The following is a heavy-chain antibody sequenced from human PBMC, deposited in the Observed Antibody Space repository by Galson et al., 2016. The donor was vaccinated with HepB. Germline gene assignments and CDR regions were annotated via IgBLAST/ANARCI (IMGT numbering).Heavy chain of an antibody. Sequence: SETLSLTCTVSGGSITSYYWSWIRQPPGKGLEWIGFIYYSGDTNNNPSLQSRVTLSVDMSKNQFSLELSSVTAADTAVYYCATTHITVRPRYYGMAVWGQGTPVTVSS. CDR2: IYYSGDT. D-gene: IGHD6-6*01. V-gene: IGHV4-59*01. J-gene: IGHJ6*02. CDR3: ATTHITVRPRYYGMAV. CDR1: GGSITSYY.